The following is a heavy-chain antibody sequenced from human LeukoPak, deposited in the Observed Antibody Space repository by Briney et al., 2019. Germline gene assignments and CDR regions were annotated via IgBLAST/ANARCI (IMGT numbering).Heavy chain of an antibody. D-gene: IGHD6-13*01. J-gene: IGHJ4*02. CDR3: ARGSYSSSWWGWGNYFDY. CDR1: GFTFSSYW. CDR2: INGDGRNI. V-gene: IGHV3-74*01. Sequence: GGSLRLSCVASGFTFSSYWMHWVRQDPRKGLVWVSRINGDGRNINYADSVRGRFTISRDNAKNSLYLQMNSLRAEDTAVYYCARGSYSSSWWGWGNYFDYWGQGTLVTVSS.